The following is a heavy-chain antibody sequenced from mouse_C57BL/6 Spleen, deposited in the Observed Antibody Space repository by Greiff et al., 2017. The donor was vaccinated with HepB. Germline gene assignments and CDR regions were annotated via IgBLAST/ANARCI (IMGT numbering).Heavy chain of an antibody. CDR1: GYTFTDYY. CDR2: INPNNGGT. J-gene: IGHJ2*01. Sequence: EVQLQQSGPELVKPGASVKISCKASGYTFTDYYMNWVKQSHGKSLEWIGDINPNNGGTSYNQKFKGKATLTVDKSSSTAYMELRSLTSEDSAVYYCARNWEAYYFDYWGQGTTLTVSS. D-gene: IGHD4-1*01. CDR3: ARNWEAYYFDY. V-gene: IGHV1-26*01.